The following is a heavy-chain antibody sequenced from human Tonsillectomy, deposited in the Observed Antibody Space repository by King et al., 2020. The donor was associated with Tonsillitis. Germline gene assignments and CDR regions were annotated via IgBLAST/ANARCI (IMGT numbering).Heavy chain of an antibody. J-gene: IGHJ4*02. CDR1: GYTFTSYY. Sequence: QLVQSGAEVKKPGASVKLSYKASGYTFTSYYIHWVRQAPGQGLEWMGIINPSGGSTSYAQKFQGRVTMTRDTSTSTVYMELSSLRSEDTAVYYCARSLAAWEQRGFDYWGQGTLVTVSS. CDR2: INPSGGST. D-gene: IGHD1-26*01. V-gene: IGHV1-46*01. CDR3: ARSLAAWEQRGFDY.